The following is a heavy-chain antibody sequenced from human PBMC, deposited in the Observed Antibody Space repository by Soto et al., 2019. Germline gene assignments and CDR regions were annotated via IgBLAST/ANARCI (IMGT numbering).Heavy chain of an antibody. CDR1: GLSLTTGGVA. J-gene: IGHJ6*02. V-gene: IGHV2-5*01. CDR2: MFWSADK. Sequence: QITLKESGPTLLKPTQTLTLTCTLSGLSLTTGGVAVAWIRQPPGKALECLALMFWSADKLFSPVLQRRLTITKVSSRHQVVPTMTDMDPGHTASYFCVHNQIIPSAASPYVKDDCGQGTAVTVYS. D-gene: IGHD2-15*01. CDR3: VHNQIIPSAASPYVKDD.